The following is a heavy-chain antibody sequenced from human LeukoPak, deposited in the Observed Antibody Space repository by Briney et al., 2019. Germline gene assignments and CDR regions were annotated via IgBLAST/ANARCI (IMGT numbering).Heavy chain of an antibody. D-gene: IGHD1-1*01. CDR2: IYYSGST. CDR1: GGSISSYY. J-gene: IGHJ6*03. CDR3: ARAPGYYYYMDV. Sequence: PSETLSLTCTVSGGSISSYYWSWIRQPPGKGLEWIGYIYYSGSTNYNPSLKSRVTISVDTSKNQFSPKLSSVTAADTAVYYCARAPGYYYYMDVWGKGTTVTVSS. V-gene: IGHV4-59*01.